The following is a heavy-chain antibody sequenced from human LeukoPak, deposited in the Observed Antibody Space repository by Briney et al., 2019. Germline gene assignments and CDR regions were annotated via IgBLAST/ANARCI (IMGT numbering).Heavy chain of an antibody. Sequence: PGGSLRLSCAASGFTFSAYAMNWVRQAPEKGLEWVSAIGNLGSSTLYADSVKGRFTVSRDNSKNTLYLQMNSLRAGDTAVYYCAKDWMTSSEDDAFDVWGPGTMVTVSS. V-gene: IGHV3-23*01. CDR2: IGNLGSST. D-gene: IGHD6-6*01. CDR3: AKDWMTSSEDDAFDV. CDR1: GFTFSAYA. J-gene: IGHJ3*01.